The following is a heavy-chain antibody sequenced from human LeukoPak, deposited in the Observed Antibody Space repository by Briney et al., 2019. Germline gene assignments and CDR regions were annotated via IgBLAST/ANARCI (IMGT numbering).Heavy chain of an antibody. CDR2: IIPIFGTA. V-gene: IGHV1-69*01. J-gene: IGHJ4*02. Sequence: SVKVSCKASGGTFSSYAISWVRQAPGQGLEWMGGIIPIFGTANYAQKFQGRVTITADESTSTAYMELSSLRSEDTAVYYCARDQNIVVVPAAIEAVFDYWGQGTLVTVSS. CDR1: GGTFSSYA. D-gene: IGHD2-2*02. CDR3: ARDQNIVVVPAAIEAVFDY.